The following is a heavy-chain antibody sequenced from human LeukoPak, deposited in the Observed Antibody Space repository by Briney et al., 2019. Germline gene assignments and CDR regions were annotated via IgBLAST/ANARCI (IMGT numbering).Heavy chain of an antibody. CDR1: GFTFSNYA. J-gene: IGHJ6*02. D-gene: IGHD1-1*01. V-gene: IGHV3-23*01. Sequence: GGSLRLFCAASGFTFSNYAMSWVRQAPGKGLEWVSGIGKSDDGTHYADSVKGRFTISRDNSKNTLYLQMNSLRAEDTAVYYCAKARSEVQAYFHGMDVWGQGTTVIVSS. CDR3: AKARSEVQAYFHGMDV. CDR2: IGKSDDGT.